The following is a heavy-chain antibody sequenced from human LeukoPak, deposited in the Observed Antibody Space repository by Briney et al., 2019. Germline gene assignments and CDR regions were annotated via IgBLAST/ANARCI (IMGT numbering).Heavy chain of an antibody. CDR3: ARDGRRYCSSTSCPPDP. D-gene: IGHD2-2*01. CDR1: GYCFTSYG. V-gene: IGHV1-18*01. Sequence: GASVKVSCKASGYCFTSYGISWVRQAPGQGLEWMGWISAYNGNTNYAQKLQGRVTMTTDTSTSTAYMELRSLRSDDTAVYYCARDGRRYCSSTSCPPDPWGQGTLVTVSS. CDR2: ISAYNGNT. J-gene: IGHJ5*02.